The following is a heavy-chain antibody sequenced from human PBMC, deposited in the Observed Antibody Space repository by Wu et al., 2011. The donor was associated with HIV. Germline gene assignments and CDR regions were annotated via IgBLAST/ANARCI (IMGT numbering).Heavy chain of an antibody. D-gene: IGHD4-11*01. J-gene: IGHJ4*02. Sequence: GLEWMAWINPSGGATIYAEAFEGRIMVSSDTSLNTVYMELESLTSGDTAMYFCARDATPITTEFDFWGQGTLITVSS. CDR3: ARDATPITTEFDF. V-gene: IGHV1-2*02. CDR2: INPSGGAT.